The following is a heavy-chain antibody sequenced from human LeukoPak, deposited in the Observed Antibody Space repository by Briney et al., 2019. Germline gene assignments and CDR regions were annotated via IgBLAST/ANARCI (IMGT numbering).Heavy chain of an antibody. CDR2: IYGGGNT. D-gene: IGHD2-8*01. CDR1: GFTVSSNY. V-gene: IGHV3-66*01. J-gene: IGHJ4*02. Sequence: GGSLRLSCAASGFTVSSNYVTWVRQAPGKGLEWVSVIYGGGNTYYADSVKGRFIISRDNSKNTVHLQMSSLRAEDTAVYYCASLMASLDNWGQGALVIVFS. CDR3: ASLMASLDN.